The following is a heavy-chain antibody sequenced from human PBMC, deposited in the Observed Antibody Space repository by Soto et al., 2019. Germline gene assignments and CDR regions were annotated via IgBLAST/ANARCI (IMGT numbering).Heavy chain of an antibody. Sequence: EVQLLESGGGLVQPGGSLRLSCAASGFTFSSYAMSWVRQAPGKGLEWVSAISGSGGSTYYADSVKGRFTISRDNSKNTLYLQMHSLRAEDTAVYYCAKASREDVLRYFDWSYYFDYWGQGTLVTVSA. CDR3: AKASREDVLRYFDWSYYFDY. CDR2: ISGSGGST. J-gene: IGHJ4*02. CDR1: GFTFSSYA. V-gene: IGHV3-23*01. D-gene: IGHD3-9*01.